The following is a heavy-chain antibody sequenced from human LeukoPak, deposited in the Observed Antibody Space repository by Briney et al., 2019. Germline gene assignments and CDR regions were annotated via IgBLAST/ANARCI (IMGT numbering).Heavy chain of an antibody. CDR3: ARGHYYDTSGDY. CDR1: GASISRHY. V-gene: IGHV4-59*11. Sequence: KPSETLSLTCTVSGASISRHYWSWIRQPPGKGLEWIGYIDYSGGTNYNPSLKSRVTISVDTSKNQSSLNLSSVTAADTAVYFCARGHYYDTSGDYWGQGTLVTVSS. CDR2: IDYSGGT. J-gene: IGHJ4*02. D-gene: IGHD3-22*01.